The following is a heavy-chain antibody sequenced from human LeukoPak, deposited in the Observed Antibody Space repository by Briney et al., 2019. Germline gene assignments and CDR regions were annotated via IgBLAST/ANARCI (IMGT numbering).Heavy chain of an antibody. D-gene: IGHD3-10*01. CDR2: ISGSGGST. CDR1: GFTFSSYG. CDR3: AKNMVGGVIMSSSFDY. Sequence: PGGTLRLSCAASGFTFSSYGMSWVRLAPGKGLEWVSAISGSGGSTYYADSVKGRFSISRDNSKNTLYMQMNSLRAEDTAVYYCAKNMVGGVIMSSSFDYWGQGTLVTVSS. J-gene: IGHJ4*02. V-gene: IGHV3-23*01.